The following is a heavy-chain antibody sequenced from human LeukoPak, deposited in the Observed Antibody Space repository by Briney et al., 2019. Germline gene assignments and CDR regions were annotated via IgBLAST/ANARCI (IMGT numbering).Heavy chain of an antibody. CDR1: GDSVSSNSVT. CDR2: TYYRSTWYN. Sequence: SQTLSLTCAISGDSVSSNSVTWNWIRQSPSRGLEWLGRTYYRSTWYNDYAVSVRGRITVSPDTSKNQFSLHLNSVTPEDTAVYYCARATVYYFDYWGQGTLVTVSS. J-gene: IGHJ4*02. CDR3: ARATVYYFDY. V-gene: IGHV6-1*01.